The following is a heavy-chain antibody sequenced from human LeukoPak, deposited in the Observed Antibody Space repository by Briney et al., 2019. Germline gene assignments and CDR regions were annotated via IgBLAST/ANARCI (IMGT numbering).Heavy chain of an antibody. V-gene: IGHV3-53*01. CDR3: ARDGNLGYCSGGSCYFSDAFDI. J-gene: IGHJ3*02. D-gene: IGHD2-15*01. CDR1: GFTVTSYY. CDR2: IYSDGST. Sequence: GGSLRLSCAATGFTVTSYYMSWVRQAPGKGLEWVSIIYSDGSTYYADSVKGRFTISRDNSKDTLYLQMNSLRAEDTAVYYCARDGNLGYCSGGSCYFSDAFDIWGQGTMVTVSS.